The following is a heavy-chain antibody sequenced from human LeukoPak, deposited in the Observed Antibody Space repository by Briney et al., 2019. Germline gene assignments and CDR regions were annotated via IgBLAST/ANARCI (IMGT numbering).Heavy chain of an antibody. CDR3: ARYWGPYDNSGDYFDY. CDR1: GDSISSSSYY. Sequence: SETLSLTCTVSGDSISSSSYYWVWLRQPPGKGLEWIATIHYTGSTYYNPSLKSRVTISVDTSKDQFSLKLSSVTAADTAMYYCARYWGPYDNSGDYFDYWGHGTLVTVSS. CDR2: IHYTGST. J-gene: IGHJ4*01. V-gene: IGHV4-39*01. D-gene: IGHD3-22*01.